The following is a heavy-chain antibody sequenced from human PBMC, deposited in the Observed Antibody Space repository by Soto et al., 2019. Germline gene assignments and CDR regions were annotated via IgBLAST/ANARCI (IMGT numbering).Heavy chain of an antibody. D-gene: IGHD5-12*01. V-gene: IGHV3-30*18. CDR2: ISNDGRNK. J-gene: IGHJ4*02. Sequence: QVQLVESGGGVVQPGRSLRLSCAASGLTFSSYGMHWVHQAPGKGLEWVAVISNDGRNKNDADSVKGRFTISRDNSKSTRYLEMNSLSSEDTAVYYSVKSQDMGGNDYKVDCWGRGTRVTVSS. CDR1: GLTFSSYG. CDR3: VKSQDMGGNDYKVDC.